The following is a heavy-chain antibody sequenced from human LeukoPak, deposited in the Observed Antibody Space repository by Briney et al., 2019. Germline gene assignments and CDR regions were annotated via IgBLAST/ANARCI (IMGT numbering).Heavy chain of an antibody. CDR3: ARDAISGGGHDY. V-gene: IGHV3-7*01. Sequence: GGSLRLSCGASGFIFRKYWMSWVRQAPGKGLEWVANIKEDASEKYYVDSVKGRFTISRDNAKNSLYLQMNSLRAEDTAVYYCARDAISGGGHDYWGQGTLVTVSS. CDR2: IKEDASEK. J-gene: IGHJ4*02. CDR1: GFIFRKYW. D-gene: IGHD3-10*01.